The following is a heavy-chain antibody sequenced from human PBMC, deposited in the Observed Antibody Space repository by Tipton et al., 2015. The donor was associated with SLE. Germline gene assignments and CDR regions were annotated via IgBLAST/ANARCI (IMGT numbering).Heavy chain of an antibody. Sequence: TLSLTCAVYGGSFSGYYWSWIRQPPGKGLEWIGEINHSGSTNYNPSLKSRVTISVDTSKNQFFLKLSSVTAADTAVYYCASGATTTTPSKKSLFTISAEPPKTQFSRKLSSLTAADTAVYYCARGARAYSSSWFGFDYWGQGTLATVSS. CDR2: INHSGST. D-gene: IGHD3-10*01. J-gene: IGHJ4*02. V-gene: IGHV4-34*01. CDR1: GGSFSGYY. CDR3: ASGATTTTPSKKSLFTISAEPPKTQFSRKLSSLTAADTAVYYCARGARAYSSSWFGFDY.